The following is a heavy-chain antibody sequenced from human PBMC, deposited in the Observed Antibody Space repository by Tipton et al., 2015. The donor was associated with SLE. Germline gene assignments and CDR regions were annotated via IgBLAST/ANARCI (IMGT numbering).Heavy chain of an antibody. Sequence: EVKKPGSSVKVSCKASGGTFSSYAISWVLRAPGLGLEWMGGISPIFGTANYAQKFQGRVTMTADKSTSTAYMELSSLRSEDTAVYYCARLDGDFAFDIWGQGTMVTVSS. CDR2: ISPIFGTA. CDR1: GGTFSSYA. J-gene: IGHJ3*02. CDR3: ARLDGDFAFDI. V-gene: IGHV1-69*06.